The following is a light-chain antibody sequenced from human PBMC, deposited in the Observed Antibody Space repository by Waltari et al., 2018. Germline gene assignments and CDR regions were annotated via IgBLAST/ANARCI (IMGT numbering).Light chain of an antibody. Sequence: SFELTQPPSVSVSPGQTATITCSGDVLPKQYVYWYQQKPGQAPVLLIYKDTGGPSGIPVRFSGSTSGTGTTVTLSIGGVQAEDEADYYCQSIDVDALTFGGGTKLTVL. CDR3: QSIDVDALT. V-gene: IGLV3-25*03. CDR1: VLPKQY. CDR2: KDT. J-gene: IGLJ2*01.